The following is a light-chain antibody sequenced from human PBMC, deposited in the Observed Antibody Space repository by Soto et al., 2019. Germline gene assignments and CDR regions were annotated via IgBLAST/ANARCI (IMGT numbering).Light chain of an antibody. V-gene: IGKV3-11*01. CDR1: QSVSSY. CDR3: QQRSNGPPTFT. Sequence: EIVLTQSPATMSLTPGERAPLHCCAIQSVSSYLAWYQQKPGQAPRLLIYDASNRATGIPARFSGSGSGTDFTLAIWSLELEDFAVYYCQQRSNGPPTFTLSAGTKVDV. J-gene: IGKJ3*01. CDR2: DAS.